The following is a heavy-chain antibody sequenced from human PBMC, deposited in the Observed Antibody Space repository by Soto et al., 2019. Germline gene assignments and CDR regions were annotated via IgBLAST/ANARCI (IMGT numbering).Heavy chain of an antibody. CDR2: ISYDGSNK. CDR3: ASEGPDYDWHY. Sequence: QVQLVESGGGVVQPGRSLRLSCAASGFTFSSYAMHWVRQAPGKGLEWVAVISYDGSNKYYADSVKGRFTISRDNSKNTLYLQMNSLRAEDTAAYYCASEGPDYDWHYWGQGTLVTVSS. V-gene: IGHV3-30-3*01. J-gene: IGHJ4*02. CDR1: GFTFSSYA. D-gene: IGHD4-17*01.